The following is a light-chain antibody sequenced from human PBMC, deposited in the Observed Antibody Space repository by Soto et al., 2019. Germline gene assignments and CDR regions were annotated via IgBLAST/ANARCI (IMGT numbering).Light chain of an antibody. CDR3: ASWDDRLNGPV. J-gene: IGLJ1*01. CDR2: TNT. V-gene: IGLV1-44*01. Sequence: QSVLTQPPSASGTPGQRVTISCYGSSSNVGGNPVNWYQHVPTTAPKLLIYTNTQRPSGVPDRFSGSKSGTSASLAISGLQSDGGADYDCASWDDRLNGPVFGTGTKLTVL. CDR1: SSNVGGNP.